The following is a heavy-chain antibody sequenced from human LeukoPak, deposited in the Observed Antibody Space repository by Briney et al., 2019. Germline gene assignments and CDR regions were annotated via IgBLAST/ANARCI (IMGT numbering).Heavy chain of an antibody. D-gene: IGHD4-17*01. J-gene: IGHJ3*02. Sequence: GGSPRLSCAASGFTFSSYSMNWVRQAPGKGLEWVSSISSSSSYIYYADSVKGRFTISRDNAKNSLYLQMNSLRAEDTAVYYCAKDMEPVYGDYTAAFDIWGQGTMVTVSS. CDR2: ISSSSSYI. V-gene: IGHV3-21*01. CDR1: GFTFSSYS. CDR3: AKDMEPVYGDYTAAFDI.